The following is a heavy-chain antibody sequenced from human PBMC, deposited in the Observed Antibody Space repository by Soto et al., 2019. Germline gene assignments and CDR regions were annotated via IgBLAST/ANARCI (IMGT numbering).Heavy chain of an antibody. CDR2: XXXXSXXX. Sequence: LSLTCTVSGGSISSYYWSWIRQPPGKGLEXXSXXXXXSXXXAYADSVKGRFTISRDNAKNSLYLQMKSLRAEDTAFYYCAKDTGPNWGQGTLVTVSS. CDR3: AKDTGPN. V-gene: IGHV3-9*01. J-gene: IGHJ4*02. CDR1: GGSISSYY.